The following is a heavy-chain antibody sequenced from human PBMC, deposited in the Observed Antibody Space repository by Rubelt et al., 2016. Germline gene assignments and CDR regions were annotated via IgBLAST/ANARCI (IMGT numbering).Heavy chain of an antibody. CDR2: IHGYDGRT. CDR1: GYNFDGYE. D-gene: IGHD3-9*01. Sequence: QIQLLQSGPEMKRPGSSVRVSCKTSGYNFDGYEVNWVRMAPGQGLQWLGCIHGYDGRTDYGRSFKGRLILTTETSTTTAYMELSDVRSDDTGSYFCARGNLTGWFDHRGQGTPVTVSS. CDR3: ARGNLTGWFDH. V-gene: IGHV1-8*01. J-gene: IGHJ5*02.